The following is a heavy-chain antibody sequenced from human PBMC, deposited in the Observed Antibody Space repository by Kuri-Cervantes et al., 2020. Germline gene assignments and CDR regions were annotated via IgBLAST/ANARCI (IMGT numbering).Heavy chain of an antibody. Sequence: ESLKISCAASGFTFSNAWMSWIRQSPGKGLEWIGYVFYTGTPYYSPSLKSRVTISVDTSKNQFSLKLSSVTAADTAVYYCARVFRSGYYYLYAFDIWGQGTMVTVSS. V-gene: IGHV4-59*08. J-gene: IGHJ3*02. CDR1: GFTFSNAW. CDR3: ARVFRSGYYYLYAFDI. D-gene: IGHD3-22*01. CDR2: VFYTGTP.